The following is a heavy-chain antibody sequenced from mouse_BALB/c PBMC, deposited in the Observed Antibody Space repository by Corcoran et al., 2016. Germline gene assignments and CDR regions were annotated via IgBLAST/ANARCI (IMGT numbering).Heavy chain of an antibody. Sequence: QIQLVKSGPELKKPGETVKISCKASGYTFTNYGMNWVKQAPGKGLKWMGWINTYTGEPTYADDFKGRFAFSLETSASTAYLQINNLKNEDTATYFCATMVTMVYWGQGTSVTVSS. CDR3: ATMVTMVY. CDR2: INTYTGEP. J-gene: IGHJ4*01. V-gene: IGHV9-3-1*01. CDR1: GYTFTNYG. D-gene: IGHD2-2*01.